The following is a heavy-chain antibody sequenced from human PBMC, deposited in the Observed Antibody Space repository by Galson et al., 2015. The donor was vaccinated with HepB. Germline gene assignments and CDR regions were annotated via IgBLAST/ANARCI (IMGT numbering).Heavy chain of an antibody. CDR2: MNPNSGNT. J-gene: IGHJ6*03. CDR3: ARAVSTIFGVVTLSKYYYYYMDV. CDR1: GYTFTSYD. D-gene: IGHD3-3*01. Sequence: SVKVSCKASGYTFTSYDINWVRQATGQGLEWMGWMNPNSGNTGYAQKFQGRVTMTRSTSISTAYMELSSLRSEDTAVYYCARAVSTIFGVVTLSKYYYYYMDVWGKGTTVTVSS. V-gene: IGHV1-8*01.